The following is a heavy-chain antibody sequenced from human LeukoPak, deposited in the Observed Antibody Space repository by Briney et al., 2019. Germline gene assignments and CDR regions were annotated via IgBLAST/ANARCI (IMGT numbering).Heavy chain of an antibody. D-gene: IGHD6-13*01. CDR3: AKSKGYSSSWSDAFDI. CDR2: ISWNSGSI. CDR1: GFTFDDYA. J-gene: IGHJ3*02. V-gene: IGHV3-9*03. Sequence: GRSLRLSCAASGFTFDDYAMHWVRQAPGKGLEWVSGISWNSGSIGYADSVKGRFTISRDNAKNSLYLQMNSLRAEDMALYYCAKSKGYSSSWSDAFDIWGQGTMVTVSS.